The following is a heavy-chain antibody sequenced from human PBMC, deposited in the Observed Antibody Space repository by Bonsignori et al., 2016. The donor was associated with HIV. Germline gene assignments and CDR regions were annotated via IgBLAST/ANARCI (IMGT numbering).Heavy chain of an antibody. Sequence: WVRQAPGQGLEWMGIINPSGGSTSYAQKFQGRVTMTRDTSTSTVYMELSSLRSEDTAVYYCARERSWGLDAFDIWGQGTMVTVSS. D-gene: IGHD7-27*01. J-gene: IGHJ3*02. V-gene: IGHV1-46*01. CDR3: ARERSWGLDAFDI. CDR2: INPSGGST.